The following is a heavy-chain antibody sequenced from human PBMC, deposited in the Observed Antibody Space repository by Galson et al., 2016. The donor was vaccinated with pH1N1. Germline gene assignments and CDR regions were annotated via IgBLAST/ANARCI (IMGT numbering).Heavy chain of an antibody. D-gene: IGHD4-17*01. V-gene: IGHV2-70*01. CDR2: IDWDDNK. J-gene: IGHJ4*02. CDR3: ARNLYGDYSHYFDY. Sequence: PALVKPTQTLTLTRTFSGFSLSTSGMCVSWIRQPPGKALEWLALIDWDDNKYYSTSLKTRLTISKDTSKNQVVLTMTNMDPVDTATYYCARNLYGDYSHYFDYWGQGTLVTVSS. CDR1: GFSLSTSGMC.